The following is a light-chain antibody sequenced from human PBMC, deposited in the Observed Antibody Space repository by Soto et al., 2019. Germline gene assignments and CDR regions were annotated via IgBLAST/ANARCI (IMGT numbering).Light chain of an antibody. J-gene: IGKJ1*01. CDR3: QQSYSNSQA. CDR1: QSISSY. CDR2: DAS. V-gene: IGKV1-39*01. Sequence: DIQMTQSPSSLSASLGDRVTITVRASQSISSYLNWYQQKPGKAPKLLIYDASSLKSGVPSRFSGSGSGTDFTLTISSLQPEDFATYYCQQSYSNSQAFGQGTKVDIK.